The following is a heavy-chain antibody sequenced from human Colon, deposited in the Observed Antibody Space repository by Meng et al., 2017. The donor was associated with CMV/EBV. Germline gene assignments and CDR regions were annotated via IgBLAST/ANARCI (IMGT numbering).Heavy chain of an antibody. V-gene: IGHV3-23*01. Sequence: ASGFSLGDDARGWGRQAQGKGLEWVSTSTGSGDGTYYADSVKGRFTISRDTSRNTLSLQMNSLRADDTAIYYCAKGRGLGASASNYWGQGTLVTVSS. J-gene: IGHJ4*02. CDR1: GFSLGDDA. CDR2: STGSGDGT. CDR3: AKGRGLGASASNY. D-gene: IGHD1-26*01.